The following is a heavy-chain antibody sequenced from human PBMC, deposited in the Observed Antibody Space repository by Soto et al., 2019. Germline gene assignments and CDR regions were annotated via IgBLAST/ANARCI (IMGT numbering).Heavy chain of an antibody. D-gene: IGHD5-18*01. CDR2: ISYDGSNK. CDR1: GFTFSSYG. Sequence: GGSLRLSCAASGFTFSSYGMHWVRQAPGEGLEWVAVISYDGSNKYYADSVKGRFTISRDNSKNTLYLQMNSLRAEDTAVYYCAKEATFRLPNYYYYGMDVWGQGTTVTVS. J-gene: IGHJ6*02. CDR3: AKEATFRLPNYYYYGMDV. V-gene: IGHV3-30*18.